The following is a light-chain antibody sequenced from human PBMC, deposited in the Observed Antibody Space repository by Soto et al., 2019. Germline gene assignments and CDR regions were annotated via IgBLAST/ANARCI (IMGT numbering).Light chain of an antibody. V-gene: IGKV1-39*01. Sequence: IQMTQSPSSLSASVGDSVTVTCRASQSINIYLNWYQQKQGKAPTLLIYGASSLQSGVPSRFTGGGSQTDVTLTISSLQPEDFATYYCQQSYRSPYAFGQGTKLEIK. CDR3: QQSYRSPYA. CDR2: GAS. J-gene: IGKJ2*01. CDR1: QSINIY.